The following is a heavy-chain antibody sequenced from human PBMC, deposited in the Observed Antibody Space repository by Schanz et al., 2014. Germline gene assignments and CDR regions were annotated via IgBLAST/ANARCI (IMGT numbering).Heavy chain of an antibody. D-gene: IGHD6-13*01. V-gene: IGHV1-69*02. CDR3: ASSGAGYSSSWDFDY. CDR2: IIPILGIA. J-gene: IGHJ4*02. CDR1: GGTFSTYT. Sequence: QVQLVQSGAEVKKPGSSVKVSCKASGGTFSTYTISWVRQAPGQGLEWMGRIIPILGIANYAQKFQGRVTITADKSTFTAYTDVSSLRSEDAAVYYCASSGAGYSSSWDFDYWGQGTLVTVSS.